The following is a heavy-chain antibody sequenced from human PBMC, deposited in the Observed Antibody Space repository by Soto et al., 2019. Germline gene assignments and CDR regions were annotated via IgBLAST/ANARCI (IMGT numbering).Heavy chain of an antibody. CDR2: ISAYNGNT. CDR1: GYTFTNFG. Sequence: VASVKVSCKASGYTFTNFGITWVRQAPGQGLEWMGWISAYNGNTNYAQNLQGRVTMTTDTSTNTAYMELRSLRSDDTAVYYCARAYYYDSSGYYPVDNWG. J-gene: IGHJ4*01. V-gene: IGHV1-18*01. CDR3: ARAYYYDSSGYYPVDN. D-gene: IGHD3-22*01.